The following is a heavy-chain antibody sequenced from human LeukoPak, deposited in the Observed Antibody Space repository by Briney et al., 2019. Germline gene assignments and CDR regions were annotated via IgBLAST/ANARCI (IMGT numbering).Heavy chain of an antibody. CDR1: GGSFSGYY. V-gene: IGHV4-34*01. D-gene: IGHD3-22*01. CDR3: ARRGYYYDSSDYLY. J-gene: IGHJ4*02. Sequence: PSETLSLTCAVYGGSFSGYYWSWIRQPPGKGLEWIGEINHSGSTNYNPSLKSRVTISVDTSKNQFSLKLSSVTAADTAVYYCARRGYYYDSSDYLYWGQGTLVTVSS. CDR2: INHSGST.